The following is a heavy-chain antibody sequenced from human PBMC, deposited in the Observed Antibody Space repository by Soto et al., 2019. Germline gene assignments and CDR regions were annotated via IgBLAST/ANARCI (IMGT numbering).Heavy chain of an antibody. CDR3: ARGRPRRGVWFDP. J-gene: IGHJ5*02. Sequence: SETLSLTCAVSGGSISSGGYSWSWIRQPPGKGLEWIGYIYHSGSTYYNPSLKSRVTISVDRSKNQFSLKLSSVTAADTAVYYCARGRPRRGVWFDPWGQGTLVTVSS. D-gene: IGHD3-10*01. CDR1: GGSISSGGYS. V-gene: IGHV4-30-2*01. CDR2: IYHSGST.